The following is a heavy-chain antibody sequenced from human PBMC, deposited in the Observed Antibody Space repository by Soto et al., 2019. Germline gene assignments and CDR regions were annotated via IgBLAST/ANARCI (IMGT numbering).Heavy chain of an antibody. CDR3: ARVGDFWSGSNAFDI. V-gene: IGHV3-53*04. J-gene: IGHJ3*02. D-gene: IGHD3-3*01. CDR1: GFTVSSNY. Sequence: GGSLRLSCAASGFTVSSNYMSWVRQAPGKGLEWVSVIYSGGSTYYADSVKGRFTISRHNSKNTLYLQMNSLRAEDTAMYYCARVGDFWSGSNAFDIWGQGTMVTVSS. CDR2: IYSGGST.